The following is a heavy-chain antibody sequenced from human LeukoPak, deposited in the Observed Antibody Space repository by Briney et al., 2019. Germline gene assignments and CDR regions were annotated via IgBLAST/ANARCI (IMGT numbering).Heavy chain of an antibody. V-gene: IGHV3-53*01. CDR1: GFTVSSNY. Sequence: PGGSLRLSCAASGFTVSSNYMSWLRQAPGKGLEWVSVIYSGGSTYYADSVKGRFTISRDNSKNTLYLQMNSLRAEDTAVYYCARERPGMDYMDVWGKGTTVTVSS. CDR3: ARERPGMDYMDV. CDR2: IYSGGST. J-gene: IGHJ6*03.